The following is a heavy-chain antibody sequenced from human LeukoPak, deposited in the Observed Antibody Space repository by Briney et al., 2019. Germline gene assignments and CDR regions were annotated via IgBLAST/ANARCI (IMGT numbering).Heavy chain of an antibody. CDR1: GYTFTGYY. CDR2: INPNSGGT. CDR3: ARDFDDYGDYAHRFDP. J-gene: IGHJ5*02. D-gene: IGHD4-17*01. V-gene: IGHV1-2*02. Sequence: ASVKVSCKASGYTFTGYYMHWVRQALGQGLEWMGWINPNSGGTNYAQKFQGRVTMTRDTSTSTAYMELSRLRSDDTAVYYCARDFDDYGDYAHRFDPWGQGTLVTVSS.